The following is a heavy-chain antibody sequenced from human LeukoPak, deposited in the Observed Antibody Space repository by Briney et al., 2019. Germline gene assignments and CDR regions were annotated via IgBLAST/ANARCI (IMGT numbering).Heavy chain of an antibody. Sequence: SETLSLTCTVSGGSISSDYWSWIRQPPGKGLEWIGYIYYSGSTNYNPSLESRVTISVDTSKNQFSLKLSSVNAADTAVYYCARLASLSTIAHRGRTWVDPWGQGTLVTVSS. CDR2: IYYSGST. CDR3: ARLASLSTIAHRGRTWVDP. D-gene: IGHD4/OR15-4a*01. J-gene: IGHJ5*02. V-gene: IGHV4-59*01. CDR1: GGSISSDY.